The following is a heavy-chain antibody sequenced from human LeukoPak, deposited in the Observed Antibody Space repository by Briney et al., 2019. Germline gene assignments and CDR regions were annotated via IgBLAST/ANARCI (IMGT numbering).Heavy chain of an antibody. V-gene: IGHV3-9*03. CDR3: AKDVVAASTGFFDY. CDR1: GFTFDDYA. Sequence: GRSLRLSCAASGFTFDDYAMHWVRHAPGKGQEWVSGISWNSGSIGYADSVKGRFTISRDNAKNSLYLQMNSLRAEDVALYYCAKDVVAASTGFFDYWGQGTLVTVSS. J-gene: IGHJ4*02. D-gene: IGHD1-14*01. CDR2: ISWNSGSI.